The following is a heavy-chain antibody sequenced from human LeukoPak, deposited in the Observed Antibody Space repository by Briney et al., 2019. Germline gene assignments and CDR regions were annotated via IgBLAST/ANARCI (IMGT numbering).Heavy chain of an antibody. CDR1: GGSISSYY. Sequence: PSETLSLTCTVSGGSISSYYWSWIRQPPGKGLEWIGYIYYSGSTNYNPSLKSRVTISVDMSKNQFSLRLSSVTAADTAVYYCARFEGRYGDSVDWGQGTLVTVSS. CDR3: ARFEGRYGDSVD. CDR2: IYYSGST. J-gene: IGHJ4*02. D-gene: IGHD4-17*01. V-gene: IGHV4-59*08.